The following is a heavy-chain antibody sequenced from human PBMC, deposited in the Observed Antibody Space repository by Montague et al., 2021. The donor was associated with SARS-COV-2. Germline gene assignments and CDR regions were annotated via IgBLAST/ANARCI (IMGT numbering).Heavy chain of an antibody. CDR3: ARGSRETMKAGYVDP. J-gene: IGHJ5*02. Sequence: SETLSLTCAVYGESLSGRYWSWSRQSPGKGQEWMGESNQSGSTNYNSSLKSRVPISVDASKNQFSLTLSSVAAADTAVYYCARGSRETMKAGYVDPWDQGALVTVSS. D-gene: IGHD5-12*01. CDR1: GESLSGRY. V-gene: IGHV4-34*01. CDR2: SNQSGST.